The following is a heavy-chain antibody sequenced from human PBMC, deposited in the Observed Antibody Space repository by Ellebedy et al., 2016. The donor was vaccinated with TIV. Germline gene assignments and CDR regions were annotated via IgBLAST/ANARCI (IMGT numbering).Heavy chain of an antibody. CDR1: GGSMSSYF. Sequence: MPSETLSLTCTVSGGSMSSYFWSWIRQTQGKGLEWIGHIYYSGSTNYNPSLKSRVTISVDTSKNQFSLKLSSVTAADTAVYYCARGEVTLYYYGMDVWGQGTTVTVSS. CDR3: ARGEVTLYYYGMDV. CDR2: IYYSGST. J-gene: IGHJ6*02. V-gene: IGHV4-59*01.